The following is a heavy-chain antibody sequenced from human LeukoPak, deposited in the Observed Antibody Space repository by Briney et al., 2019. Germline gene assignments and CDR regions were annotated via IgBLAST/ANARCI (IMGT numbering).Heavy chain of an antibody. V-gene: IGHV4-38-2*02. D-gene: IGHD6-13*01. J-gene: IGHJ2*01. CDR1: GYSISSGYY. CDR2: IYHSGST. Sequence: SETLSLTCTVSGYSISSGYYWGWIRQPPGKGLEWIGSIYHSGSTNYNPSLKSRVTISVDTSKNQFSLKLSSVTAADTAVYYCAREYLEGQQLEPPYWYFDLWGRGTLVTVSS. CDR3: AREYLEGQQLEPPYWYFDL.